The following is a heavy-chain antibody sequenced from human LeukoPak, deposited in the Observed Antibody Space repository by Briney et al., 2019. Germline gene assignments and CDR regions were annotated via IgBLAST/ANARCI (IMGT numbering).Heavy chain of an antibody. Sequence: RASETLSLTCAVYGGSFSGYYWSWIRQPPGKGLEWIGEINHSGSTNYNPSLKSRVTISVDTSKNQFSLKLSSVTAADTAVYYCARGRGYDFWSGYSPFAYWGQGTLVTVSS. CDR1: GGSFSGYY. CDR3: ARGRGYDFWSGYSPFAY. V-gene: IGHV4-34*01. J-gene: IGHJ4*02. CDR2: INHSGST. D-gene: IGHD3-3*01.